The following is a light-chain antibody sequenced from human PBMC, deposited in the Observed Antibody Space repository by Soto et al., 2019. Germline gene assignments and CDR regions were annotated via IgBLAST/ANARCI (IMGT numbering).Light chain of an antibody. CDR3: QQSYSDPRT. J-gene: IGKJ1*01. V-gene: IGKV1-39*01. CDR2: AAS. Sequence: DIKMTQSPSTLSAYVGDRVTITCRASQSISSWLAWYQQKPGKAPNLLITAASRRQSGVPARFSGSGSGTDYTLTITSLQPEDFAIYYCQQSYSDPRTFGQGTNVDIK. CDR1: QSISSW.